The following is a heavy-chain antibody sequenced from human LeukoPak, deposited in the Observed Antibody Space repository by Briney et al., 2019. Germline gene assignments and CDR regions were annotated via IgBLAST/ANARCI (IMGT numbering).Heavy chain of an antibody. D-gene: IGHD2-2*01. V-gene: IGHV1-69*13. Sequence: SVKVSSKASEGTFRRYAISWVPQAPGQGLEWMGGIIPIFGTAKYAQKFQGRVTITADQSTTTAYMELNSLRSEDTAVYYCAQQRKTYCSSTSCYFDYWGQGTLVTVSS. CDR2: IIPIFGTA. J-gene: IGHJ4*02. CDR1: EGTFRRYA. CDR3: AQQRKTYCSSTSCYFDY.